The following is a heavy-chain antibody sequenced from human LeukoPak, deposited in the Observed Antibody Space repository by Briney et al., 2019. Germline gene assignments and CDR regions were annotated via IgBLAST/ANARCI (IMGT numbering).Heavy chain of an antibody. Sequence: ASVKVSCKASEYTFTGYYIHWVRQAPGQGLEWMGWIHPKSRGTDYAQKFRGRVTMTRDKPISTVYLELNALRSDDTAVYFCARGASLTYYYDSSGFFSFDYWGQGTLVTVSS. CDR3: ARGASLTYYYDSSGFFSFDY. CDR2: IHPKSRGT. J-gene: IGHJ4*02. D-gene: IGHD3-22*01. CDR1: EYTFTGYY. V-gene: IGHV1-2*02.